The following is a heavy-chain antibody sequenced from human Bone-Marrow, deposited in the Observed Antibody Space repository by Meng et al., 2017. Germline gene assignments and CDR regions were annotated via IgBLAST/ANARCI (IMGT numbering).Heavy chain of an antibody. CDR3: ANKRGGFIQSVYFQH. D-gene: IGHD5-24*01. Sequence: SETLSLTCAVYGGSFSGYYWSWIRQPPGEGLEWIGEINHSGSTNYNPSLKSRVTISVDTSKNQFSLKLSSVTAADTAVYYCANKRGGFIQSVYFQHWGQGTMVTVSS. V-gene: IGHV4-34*01. J-gene: IGHJ1*01. CDR2: INHSGST. CDR1: GGSFSGYY.